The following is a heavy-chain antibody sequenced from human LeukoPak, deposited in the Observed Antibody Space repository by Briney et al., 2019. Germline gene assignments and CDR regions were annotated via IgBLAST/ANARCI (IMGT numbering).Heavy chain of an antibody. CDR3: ARAEDIVVVT. CDR1: GGSISSSSYY. V-gene: IGHV4-39*07. CDR2: IYYSGST. D-gene: IGHD2-2*01. Sequence: SETLSLTCTVSGGSISSSSYYWGWIRQPPGKGLEWIGSIYYSGSTYYNPSLKSRVTISVDTSKNQFSLKLSSVTAADTAVYYCARAEDIVVVTWGQGTLVTVSS. J-gene: IGHJ5*02.